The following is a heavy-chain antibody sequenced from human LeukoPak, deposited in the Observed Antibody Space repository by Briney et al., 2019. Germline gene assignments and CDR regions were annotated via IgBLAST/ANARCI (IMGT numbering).Heavy chain of an antibody. CDR1: GGTFSNYP. D-gene: IGHD5-24*01. CDR2: IIPIYGTT. V-gene: IGHV1-69*01. J-gene: IGHJ5*02. CDR3: ATHTGGYNYWWFDI. Sequence: SVKVSCKASGGTFSNYPIIWVRQAPGRGLEWLGGIIPIYGTTNYALMFQGRITLTAHESTGTAYMELSSLTSDDTAMYFCATHTGGYNYWWFDIWGQGTLVSVSS.